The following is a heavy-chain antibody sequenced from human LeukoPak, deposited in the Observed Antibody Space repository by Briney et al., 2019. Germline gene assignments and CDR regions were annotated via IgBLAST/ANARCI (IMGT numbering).Heavy chain of an antibody. CDR3: ARGEYSSSWYAYYYYYYGMDV. D-gene: IGHD6-13*01. J-gene: IGHJ6*02. Sequence: GGSLRLSCAASGFTFSSYAMSWVRQAPGKGLEWVSVISGSGGSTYYADSVKGRFTISRDNSKNTLYLQMNSLRAEDTAVYYCARGEYSSSWYAYYYYYYGMDVWGQGTTVTVSS. CDR1: GFTFSSYA. V-gene: IGHV3-23*01. CDR2: ISGSGGST.